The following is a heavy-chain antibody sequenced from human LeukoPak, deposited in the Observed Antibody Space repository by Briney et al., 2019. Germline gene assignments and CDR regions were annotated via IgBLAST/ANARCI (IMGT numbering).Heavy chain of an antibody. CDR3: ARGATIFGVAEEYYFDY. J-gene: IGHJ4*02. D-gene: IGHD3-3*01. CDR1: GFTVSSNY. CDR2: IYSGGST. Sequence: PGGSLRLSCAASGFTVSSNYMSRVRQAPGKGLEWVSGIYSGGSTYYADSVKGRFTISRDNSKNTLYLQMNSLRAEDTAVYYCARGATIFGVAEEYYFDYWGQGTLVTVSS. V-gene: IGHV3-53*01.